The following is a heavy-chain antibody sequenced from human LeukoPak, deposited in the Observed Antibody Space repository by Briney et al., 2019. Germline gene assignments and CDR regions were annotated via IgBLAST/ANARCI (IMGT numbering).Heavy chain of an antibody. D-gene: IGHD3-10*01. CDR1: GFTFSSYG. CDR3: ARELFDFDY. CDR2: IWYDGSNK. Sequence: QPGGSLRLSCAASGFTFSSYGMHWVRLAPGKGLEWVAVIWYDGSNKYYADSVKGRFTISRDNSKNTLYLQMNSLRAEDTAIYYCARELFDFDYWGQGTLVTVSS. V-gene: IGHV3-33*08. J-gene: IGHJ4*02.